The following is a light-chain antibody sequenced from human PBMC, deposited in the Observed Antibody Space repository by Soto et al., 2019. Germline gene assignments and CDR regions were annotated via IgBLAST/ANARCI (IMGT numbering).Light chain of an antibody. CDR1: SSDVGGYNY. V-gene: IGLV2-14*01. J-gene: IGLJ1*01. CDR2: DVS. Sequence: QAVVTQPASVSGSPEQSITISCTGTSSDVGGYNYVSWYQQHPGKAPKLMIYDVSNRPSGVSNRFSGSKSGNTASLTISGLQAEDEADYYCSSYTSSSGVFGTGTKVTVL. CDR3: SSYTSSSGV.